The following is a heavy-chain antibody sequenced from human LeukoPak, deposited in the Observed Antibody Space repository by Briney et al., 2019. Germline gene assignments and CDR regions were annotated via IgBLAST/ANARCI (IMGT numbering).Heavy chain of an antibody. V-gene: IGHV3-7*03. CDR1: GINFRGYW. Sequence: GGSLRLSCAVSGINFRGYWMAWVRQAPGKGLEWVANMKQDGSEKYYVDSVKGRFTISRDNAKNSLYLQMNSLRAEDTAVYYCASGRYQLPYDYWGQGTLVTVSS. CDR3: ASGRYQLPYDY. CDR2: MKQDGSEK. J-gene: IGHJ4*02. D-gene: IGHD2-2*01.